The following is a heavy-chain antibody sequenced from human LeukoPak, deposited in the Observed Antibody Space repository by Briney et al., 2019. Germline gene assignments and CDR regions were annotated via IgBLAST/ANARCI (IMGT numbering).Heavy chain of an antibody. V-gene: IGHV3-66*01. J-gene: IGHJ4*02. Sequence: GGSLRLSCAVSGFTVSSNYMNWVRKAPGKGLEWVSVISNGGATYYADSVKGRFIISTDNFKNTLYLQMNTLRADDTAVYYCARGAFDWGQGTLVTVSS. CDR3: ARGAFD. CDR1: GFTVSSNY. CDR2: ISNGGAT.